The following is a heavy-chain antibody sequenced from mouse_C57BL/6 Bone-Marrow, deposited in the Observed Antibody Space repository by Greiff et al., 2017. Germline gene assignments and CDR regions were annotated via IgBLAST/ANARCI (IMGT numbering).Heavy chain of an antibody. V-gene: IGHV5-4*01. Sequence: EVQVVESGGGLVKPGGSLKLSCAASGFTFSSYAMSWVRQTPEKRLEWVATISDGGSYTYYPDNVKGRFTISRDNAKNNLYLQMSHLKSEDTAMYYCARDPGTLDYWGQGTTLTVSS. CDR2: ISDGGSYT. CDR1: GFTFSSYA. CDR3: ARDPGTLDY. J-gene: IGHJ2*01. D-gene: IGHD4-1*01.